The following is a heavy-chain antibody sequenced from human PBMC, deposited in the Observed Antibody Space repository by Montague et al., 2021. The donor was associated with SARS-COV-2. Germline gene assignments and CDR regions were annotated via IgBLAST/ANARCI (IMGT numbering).Heavy chain of an antibody. V-gene: IGHV4-4*02. CDR1: GDSISTGTW. Sequence: SETLSLTCRVSGDSISTGTWWTWVRQTPGKGLEWIGELIHSGTTNYNPSLKSRGSISVDKSNNQFSLRLSSLIAADTAVYYCATLSRRTAAGTRDYFGLDVWGQGTTVVVSS. J-gene: IGHJ6*02. CDR3: ATLSRRTAAGTRDYFGLDV. D-gene: IGHD6-13*01. CDR2: LIHSGTT.